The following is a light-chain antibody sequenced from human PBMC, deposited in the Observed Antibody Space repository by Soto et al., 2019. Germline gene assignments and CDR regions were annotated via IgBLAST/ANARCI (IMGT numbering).Light chain of an antibody. CDR3: QKYHRGPLT. J-gene: IGKJ4*01. V-gene: IGKV1-27*01. CDR1: QDINNF. Sequence: DIQMTQSPSSLSACVGDIVTITCRASQDINNFLAWYQQKPGKVPEVLIYAASTLRSGVPSRFSGSGSGTDFTLTISSLQPEDVATYYCQKYHRGPLTFGGGTKVDIK. CDR2: AAS.